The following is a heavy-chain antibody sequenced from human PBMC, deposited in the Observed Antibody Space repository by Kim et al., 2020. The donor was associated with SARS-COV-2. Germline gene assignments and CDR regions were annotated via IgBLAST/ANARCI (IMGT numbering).Heavy chain of an antibody. Sequence: KYGQKVQGRVIMTTDTSTNTAYLELWSLRSDDTAMYYCARGAYGDVSFDYWGQGTLVTVSS. J-gene: IGHJ4*02. D-gene: IGHD4-17*01. V-gene: IGHV1-18*01. CDR3: ARGAYGDVSFDY.